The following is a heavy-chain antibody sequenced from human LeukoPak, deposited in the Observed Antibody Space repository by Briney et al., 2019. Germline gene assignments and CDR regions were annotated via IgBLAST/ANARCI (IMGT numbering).Heavy chain of an antibody. CDR3: AKGSSGWYDVEDY. Sequence: GGSLRLSCAASGFTFSSYAMSWVRQAPGKGLEWVSAISGSGGSTYYADSVKGRFTISRDNSKNTLYLQMNSLRAGDTAVYYCAKGSSGWYDVEDYWGQGTLVTVSS. CDR1: GFTFSSYA. J-gene: IGHJ4*02. CDR2: ISGSGGST. V-gene: IGHV3-23*01. D-gene: IGHD6-19*01.